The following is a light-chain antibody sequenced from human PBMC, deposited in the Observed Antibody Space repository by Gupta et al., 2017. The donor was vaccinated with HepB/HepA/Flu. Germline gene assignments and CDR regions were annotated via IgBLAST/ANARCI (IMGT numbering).Light chain of an antibody. CDR3: QSYDNSLSGLYV. V-gene: IGLV1-40*01. J-gene: IGLJ1*01. Sequence: QSVLTQPPSVSGAPGQRVTTPCTGSSSDIGAGYDVHWYQQLPGTAPKLLIYGNTDRPSGVPDRFSGSKSATSASLAITGLQAEDEADYYCQSYDNSLSGLYVFGTGTKVTVL. CDR2: GNT. CDR1: SSDIGAGYD.